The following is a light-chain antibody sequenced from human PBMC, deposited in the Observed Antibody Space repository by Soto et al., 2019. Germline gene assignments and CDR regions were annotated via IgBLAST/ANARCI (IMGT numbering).Light chain of an antibody. J-gene: IGLJ1*01. CDR3: SSYTSSTNYV. V-gene: IGLV2-14*01. CDR1: SIDIAPYNY. Sequence: QFALTQPASVCGSPGQSLTISCTGTSIDIAPYNYVSWYQQDPGKAPKLIIYEVSYRPSGISNRFSGSKSGNTASLTISGLQAEDEADYYCSSYTSSTNYVFGTGTKLTVI. CDR2: EVS.